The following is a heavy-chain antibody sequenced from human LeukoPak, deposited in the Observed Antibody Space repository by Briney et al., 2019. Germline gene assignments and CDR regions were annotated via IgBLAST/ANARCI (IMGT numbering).Heavy chain of an antibody. CDR3: ASDGEGGYPVDY. J-gene: IGHJ4*02. CDR1: GFTFSRYW. V-gene: IGHV3-74*01. CDR2: IDSDGSST. Sequence: GGSLRLSCAAYGFTFSRYWMHWVRQAPGKGLVCVSRIDSDGSSTTYADSVKGRFSIYRDNAKNTLYLQMNSLRAEDTSVYYCASDGEGGYPVDYWGQGTLVTVSS. D-gene: IGHD3-10*01.